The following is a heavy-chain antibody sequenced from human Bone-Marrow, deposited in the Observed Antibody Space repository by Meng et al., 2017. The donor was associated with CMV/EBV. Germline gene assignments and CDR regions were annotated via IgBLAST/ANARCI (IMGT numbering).Heavy chain of an antibody. D-gene: IGHD3-10*01. Sequence: ESLKISCTVSGGSISSYYWSWIRQPPGKGLEWIGYIYYSGSTNYNPSLKSRVTISVDTSKNQFSLKLSSVTAADTAVYYCARYRGYYGSGSFRLDYWGQGTLVTVSS. CDR1: GGSISSYY. J-gene: IGHJ4*02. CDR2: IYYSGST. V-gene: IGHV4-59*01. CDR3: ARYRGYYGSGSFRLDY.